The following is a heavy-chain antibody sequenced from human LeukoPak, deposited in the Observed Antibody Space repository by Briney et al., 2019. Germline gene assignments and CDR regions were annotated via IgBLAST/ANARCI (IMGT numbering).Heavy chain of an antibody. V-gene: IGHV4-30-4*01. D-gene: IGHD3-3*01. CDR3: ARQDRSITIFGVVRED. CDR1: GGSISSGDYY. CDR2: IYYSGST. J-gene: IGHJ4*02. Sequence: SETLSLTCTVSGGSISSGDYYWSWIRQPPGKGLEWIGYIYYSGSTYYNPSLKSRVTISVDTSKNQFSLKLSSVTAADTAVYYCARQDRSITIFGVVREDWGQGTLVTVSS.